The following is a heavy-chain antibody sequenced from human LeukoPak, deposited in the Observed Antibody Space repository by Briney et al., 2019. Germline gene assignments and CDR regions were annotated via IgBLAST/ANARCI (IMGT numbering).Heavy chain of an antibody. V-gene: IGHV3-53*01. CDR3: ARRMSSSWSFDY. CDR1: GFTVSSNY. Sequence: PGGSLRLSCAASGFTVSSNYMSWVRQAPGKGLEWVSVIYSGSNTYYADSVKGRFTISRDNSKNTLYLQMNSLRAEDTAVYYCARRMSSSWSFDYWGQGTLVTVSS. CDR2: IYSGSNT. J-gene: IGHJ4*02. D-gene: IGHD6-13*01.